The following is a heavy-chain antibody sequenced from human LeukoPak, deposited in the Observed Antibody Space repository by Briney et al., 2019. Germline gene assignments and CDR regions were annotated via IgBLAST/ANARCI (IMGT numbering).Heavy chain of an antibody. Sequence: PGRSLRLSCAASGFTFSSYGMHWVRQAPGKGLEWVAVIWYDGSNKYYADSVKGRFTISRDNSKNTLYLQMNSLRAEDTAMYFCARVPSDYWGQGTLVTVSS. V-gene: IGHV3-33*01. J-gene: IGHJ4*02. CDR1: GFTFSSYG. CDR2: IWYDGSNK. CDR3: ARVPSDY.